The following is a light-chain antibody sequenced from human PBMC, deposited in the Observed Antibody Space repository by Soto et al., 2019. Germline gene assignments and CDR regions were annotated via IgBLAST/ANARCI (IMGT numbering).Light chain of an antibody. Sequence: IQVTQSPSSRAAPAGDRGTITCRASQSIGTYLNWYHQKPGKAPQLLIYGASTLQSGVPSRFSGSGSGTHFTLTINSLQPEDFGTYSCQQSYSTPTFGQGTKVDIK. CDR3: QQSYSTPT. CDR2: GAS. V-gene: IGKV1-39*01. CDR1: QSIGTY. J-gene: IGKJ1*01.